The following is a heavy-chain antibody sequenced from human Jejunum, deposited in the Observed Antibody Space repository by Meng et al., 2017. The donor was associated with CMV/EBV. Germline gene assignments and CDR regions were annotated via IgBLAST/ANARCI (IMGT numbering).Heavy chain of an antibody. CDR3: ARETSGGFGNDY. V-gene: IGHV3-30-3*01. D-gene: IGHD3-16*01. J-gene: IGHJ4*02. CDR1: GFFFNTYV. CDR2: ISYAGGNS. Sequence: ASGFFFNTYVMHWVRQAPGKGLEWVALISYAGGNSDFADSVKGRFTISRDNAKNTLYLQMNSLRAEDTAVYYCARETSGGFGNDYWGQGTLVTVSS.